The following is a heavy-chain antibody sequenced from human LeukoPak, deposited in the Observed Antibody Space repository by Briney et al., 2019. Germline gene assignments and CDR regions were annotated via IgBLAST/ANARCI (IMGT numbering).Heavy chain of an antibody. D-gene: IGHD6-6*01. J-gene: IGHJ6*02. CDR2: ISSSSSYI. V-gene: IGHV3-21*01. CDR3: ARGRSSSSSYGMDV. CDR1: GFTFSSYS. Sequence: GGSLRLSCAASGFTFSSYSMTWVRQAPGKGLEWVSSISSSSSYIYYADSVKGRFTISRDNAKNSLYLQMNSLRAEDTAVYYCARGRSSSSSYGMDVWGQGTTVTVSS.